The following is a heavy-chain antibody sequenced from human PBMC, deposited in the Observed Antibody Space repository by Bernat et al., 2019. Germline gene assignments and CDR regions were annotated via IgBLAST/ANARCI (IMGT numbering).Heavy chain of an antibody. D-gene: IGHD2-15*01. Sequence: QVQLQESGPGLVKPSETLSLTCAVSGYSISSGYYWGWIRQPPGKGLEWIGCIYHSGSTYYNPSLKSRVTISVDTSKNQFSLKLSSVTAADTAVYYFARPGGSCYSSPRCSPEYFQHWGKGTLVNVSS. CDR3: ARPGGSCYSSPRCSPEYFQH. J-gene: IGHJ1*01. CDR2: IYHSGST. V-gene: IGHV4-38-2*01. CDR1: GYSISSGYY.